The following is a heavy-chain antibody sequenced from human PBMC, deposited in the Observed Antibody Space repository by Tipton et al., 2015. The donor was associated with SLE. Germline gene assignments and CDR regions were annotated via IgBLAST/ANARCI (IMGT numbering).Heavy chain of an antibody. D-gene: IGHD1-26*01. CDR1: GFTFSSYS. V-gene: IGHV3-48*01. J-gene: IGHJ4*02. Sequence: SLRLSCAASGFTFSSYSMNWDRQAPGKGLEWDSYIRSSSSTMYYADSVKGRFTISRDNAKNSLYLQMNSLRAEDTAVYYCARLDRGSNDPFDYWGQGTLVTVSS. CDR3: ARLDRGSNDPFDY. CDR2: IRSSSSTM.